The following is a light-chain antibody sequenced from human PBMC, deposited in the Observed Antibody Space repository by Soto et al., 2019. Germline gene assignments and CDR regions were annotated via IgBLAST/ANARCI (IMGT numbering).Light chain of an antibody. J-gene: IGKJ1*01. CDR2: SAS. Sequence: DIQMTQSPSSLSASVGDSVTVTCRASQPIGTSLHWYQQRAGKAPKVLISSASRLQSGVSSRLSGSGSGTHFTLTISSLRPEDSATYYCLQGYNTFWTFGQGTKVDIK. V-gene: IGKV1-39*01. CDR3: LQGYNTFWT. CDR1: QPIGTS.